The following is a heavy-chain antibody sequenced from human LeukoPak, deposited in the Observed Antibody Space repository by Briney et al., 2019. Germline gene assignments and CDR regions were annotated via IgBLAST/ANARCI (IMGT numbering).Heavy chain of an antibody. CDR1: GFTFSNYW. Sequence: GGSLRLSCAASGFTFSNYWMSWVRQAPGKGLEWVASIHQHGNEKYFVDSVRGRFTISRDNAKNSLYLQMSSLRAEDTAVYYCATRNDPLFEYWGQGTLVTASS. CDR3: ATRNDPLFEY. V-gene: IGHV3-7*01. CDR2: IHQHGNEK. J-gene: IGHJ4*02.